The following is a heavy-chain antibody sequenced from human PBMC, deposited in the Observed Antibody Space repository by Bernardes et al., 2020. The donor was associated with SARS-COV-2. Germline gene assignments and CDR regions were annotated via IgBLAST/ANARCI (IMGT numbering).Heavy chain of an antibody. CDR1: GFAFSSNG. J-gene: IGHJ4*02. V-gene: IGHV3-23*01. CDR3: AKDLFWGSAADF. CDR2: SGGDGGT. D-gene: IGHD3-16*01. Sequence: GWSLRLSCAASGFAFSSNGMSWVRQAPGKGLEWVSSSGGDGGTHYADSVRGRFTISRDTSKNTLFLQMNSLRADDTAVYYCAKDLFWGSAADFWGQGTVVTVSS.